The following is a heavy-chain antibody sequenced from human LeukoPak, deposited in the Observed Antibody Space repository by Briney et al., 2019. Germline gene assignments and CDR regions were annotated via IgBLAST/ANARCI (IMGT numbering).Heavy chain of an antibody. CDR1: GFTFSSNW. J-gene: IGHJ4*02. D-gene: IGHD1-26*01. V-gene: IGHV3-74*01. CDR2: INEDGSTT. Sequence: GGSLRLSCAAPGFTFSSNWMHWVRQAPGKGLVWVSRINEDGSTTNYADSVKGRSTIFRDNAKNTLYLQMNSLRAEDTAVYYCVRDLGGRSGHWGQGTLVTVSS. CDR3: VRDLGGRSGH.